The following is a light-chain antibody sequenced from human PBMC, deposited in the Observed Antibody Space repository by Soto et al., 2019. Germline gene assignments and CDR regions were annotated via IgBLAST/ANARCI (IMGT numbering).Light chain of an antibody. CDR3: QQYDSTPIT. Sequence: LVMTQSPDSLAVSLGERATINCKSSQSVLHSSNNKNYLAWYQQKPGQPPKLLIYWASTRESGVPDRFSGSGSGTDFTLTSSSLQAEDVAVYYCQQYDSTPITFGQGKSLEIK. V-gene: IGKV4-1*01. J-gene: IGKJ5*01. CDR2: WAS. CDR1: QSVLHSSNNKNY.